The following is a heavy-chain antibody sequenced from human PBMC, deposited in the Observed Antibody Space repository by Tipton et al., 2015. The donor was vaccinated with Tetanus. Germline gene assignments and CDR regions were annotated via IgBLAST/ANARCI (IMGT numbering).Heavy chain of an antibody. CDR1: GDSITSFY. CDR3: ARLASYSNHLDA. Sequence: LRLSCTVSGDSITSFYWSWIRQPPGKGLEWIGYIFYGGTTNYNPSLKSRVTISLDTSKNQFSLQLSSVTAADTAVYYCARLASYSNHLDAWGQGALVTVSS. V-gene: IGHV4-59*01. J-gene: IGHJ4*02. D-gene: IGHD4-11*01. CDR2: IFYGGTT.